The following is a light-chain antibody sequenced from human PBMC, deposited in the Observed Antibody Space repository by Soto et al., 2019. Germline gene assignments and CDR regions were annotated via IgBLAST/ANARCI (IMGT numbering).Light chain of an antibody. CDR3: QQYFSSWT. J-gene: IGKJ1*01. CDR2: WAS. Sequence: DIVMTQSPDSLAVSLGERATINCKSSQSVLYSSNNKNYLAWYQQKPGQPPKLLIYWASTRESGVPDRFSGSGSCTDFTLTISSLQAEDVAVYYCQQYFSSWTFGQGTKVEIK. CDR1: QSVLYSSNNKNY. V-gene: IGKV4-1*01.